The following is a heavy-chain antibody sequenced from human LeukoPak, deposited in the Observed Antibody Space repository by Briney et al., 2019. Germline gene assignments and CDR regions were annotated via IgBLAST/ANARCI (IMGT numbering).Heavy chain of an antibody. CDR3: ARVQYYYDSSGYSSLSAFDY. Sequence: ASVKVSCKAFGYTFTSNYMHWVRQAPGQGPEGMGVISPSGGSTTYAQKFQGRVTLTSDMSTSTDYLELSSLRSEDTAVYYCARVQYYYDSSGYSSLSAFDYWGQGTLVTVSS. V-gene: IGHV1-46*01. CDR1: GYTFTSNY. CDR2: ISPSGGST. D-gene: IGHD3-22*01. J-gene: IGHJ4*02.